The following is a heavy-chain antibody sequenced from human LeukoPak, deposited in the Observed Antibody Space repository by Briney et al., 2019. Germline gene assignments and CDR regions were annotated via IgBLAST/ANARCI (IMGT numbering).Heavy chain of an antibody. CDR2: IDHTGIT. V-gene: IGHV4-59*12. CDR1: DDSITIYY. J-gene: IGHJ4*02. Sequence: SETLSLTCTVSDDSITIYYWTWIRQPPGKGLEWIGYIDHTGITNYNPSLNSRVTISRDTSKNHFSLELSSVTAADTAVYYCARTTRGVTRNVPLEPYYFDYWGQGTLVTVSS. CDR3: ARTTRGVTRNVPLEPYYFDY. D-gene: IGHD3-10*01.